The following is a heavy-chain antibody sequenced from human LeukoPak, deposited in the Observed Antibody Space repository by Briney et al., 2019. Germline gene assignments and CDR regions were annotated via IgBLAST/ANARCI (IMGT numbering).Heavy chain of an antibody. V-gene: IGHV4-59*08. J-gene: IGHJ4*01. CDR1: GGSIGIYY. D-gene: IGHD3-22*01. CDR3: ARHRDYYDT. CDR2: IYYSGGT. Sequence: SETLSLTCTVSGGSIGIYYWNWIRQPPGKGLEWIGYIYYSGGTDYNPSLKSRVTISVDKSKNQFYLKLNSVTAADTAVYFCARHRDYYDTWGHGTLATVSS.